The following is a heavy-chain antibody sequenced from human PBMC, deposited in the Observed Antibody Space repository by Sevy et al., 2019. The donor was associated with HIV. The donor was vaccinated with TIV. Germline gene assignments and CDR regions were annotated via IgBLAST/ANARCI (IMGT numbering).Heavy chain of an antibody. Sequence: ASVKVSCKASGYTFTSYDINWVRHATGQGLEWMGWMNPNSGNTGYVQNFQGRVTMTTNTSISTAYMELSSLRSEDTAMYYCARASNGGNSDFAYWGQGTLVTVSS. D-gene: IGHD2-21*02. V-gene: IGHV1-8*01. CDR2: MNPNSGNT. CDR3: ARASNGGNSDFAY. J-gene: IGHJ4*02. CDR1: GYTFTSYD.